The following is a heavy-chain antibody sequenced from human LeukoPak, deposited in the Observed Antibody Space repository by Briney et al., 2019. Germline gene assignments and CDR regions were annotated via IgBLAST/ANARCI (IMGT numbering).Heavy chain of an antibody. D-gene: IGHD6-6*01. CDR2: ISYDGSNK. V-gene: IGHV3-30-3*01. J-gene: IGHJ4*02. CDR1: GFTFSSYA. Sequence: QAGGSLRLSCAASGFTFSSYAMHWVRQAPGKGLEWVAVISYDGSNKYYADSVKGRFTISRDNSENTLYLQMNSLRAEDTAVYYCARGVYSSSSSLDYWGQGTLVTVSS. CDR3: ARGVYSSSSSLDY.